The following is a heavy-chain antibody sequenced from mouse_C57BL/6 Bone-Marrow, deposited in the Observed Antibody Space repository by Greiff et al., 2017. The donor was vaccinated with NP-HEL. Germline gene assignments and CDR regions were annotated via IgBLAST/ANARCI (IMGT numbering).Heavy chain of an antibody. Sequence: QVQLQQPGAELVMPGASVKLSCKASGYTFTSYWMHWVKQRPGQGLEWIGEIDPSDSYTNYNQKFKGKSTLTVDKSSSTAYMQLSSLTSEDSAVYYCARDYGNYCWYAMDYWGQGTSVTVSS. D-gene: IGHD2-1*01. J-gene: IGHJ4*01. CDR3: ARDYGNYCWYAMDY. CDR2: IDPSDSYT. V-gene: IGHV1-69*01. CDR1: GYTFTSYW.